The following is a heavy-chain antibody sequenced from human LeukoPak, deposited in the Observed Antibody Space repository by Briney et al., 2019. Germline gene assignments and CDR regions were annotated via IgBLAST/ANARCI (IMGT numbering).Heavy chain of an antibody. Sequence: ASVKVSCKASGYTFTSYDINWVRQATGQGLEWMGRMNPNSGNTGYAQKFQGRVTMTRNTSISTAYMELSSLRSEDTAVYYCAAYSSSWYGNWFDPWGQGTLVTVSS. CDR1: GYTFTSYD. D-gene: IGHD6-13*01. CDR3: AAYSSSWYGNWFDP. J-gene: IGHJ5*02. V-gene: IGHV1-8*01. CDR2: MNPNSGNT.